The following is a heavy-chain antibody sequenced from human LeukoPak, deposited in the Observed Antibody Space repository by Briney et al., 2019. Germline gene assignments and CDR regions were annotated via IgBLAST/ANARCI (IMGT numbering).Heavy chain of an antibody. V-gene: IGHV3-7*01. CDR3: AREEYGDHLW. CDR1: GFTLTSFW. J-gene: IGHJ4*02. Sequence: GGSLRLSCAASGFTLTSFWMSWVRQAPGKGLEWVANIKQDGREKYYVDSVKGRFTSSRDNAKNSLYPQMNSLRAEDTAVYYCAREEYGDHLWWGQGTLVTVSS. D-gene: IGHD4-17*01. CDR2: IKQDGREK.